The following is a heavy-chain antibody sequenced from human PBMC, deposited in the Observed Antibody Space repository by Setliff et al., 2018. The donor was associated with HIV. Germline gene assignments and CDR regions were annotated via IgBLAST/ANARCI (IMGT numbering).Heavy chain of an antibody. Sequence: GASVKVSCKASGYTFSSYGISWVRQAPGQGLEWMGNINPHTGVTKYAEKFQGRVTMTRDTSINTIYMELSRLRSDDTAVYYCARDLRDGFEEWFSTLDDGMDVWGQGTTVTVSS. V-gene: IGHV1-2*02. CDR1: GYTFSSYG. CDR3: ARDLRDGFEEWFSTLDDGMDV. CDR2: INPHTGVT. D-gene: IGHD3-3*01. J-gene: IGHJ6*02.